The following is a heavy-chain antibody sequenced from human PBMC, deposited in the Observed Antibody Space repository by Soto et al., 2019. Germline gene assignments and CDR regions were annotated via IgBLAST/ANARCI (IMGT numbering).Heavy chain of an antibody. CDR2: MNPNSGNT. V-gene: IGHV1-8*01. Sequence: QVQLVQSGAEVKKPGASVKVSCKASGYTINSYDINWVRQATGQGREGMGWMNPNSGNTVYAQKFQGRVTMTRNTSISTACMELSSLGSEDTAVYSCAGGLNMVRGTSGRRYDKYHYYFMDVWGKGTTVTVSS. CDR3: AGGLNMVRGTSGRRYDKYHYYFMDV. CDR1: GYTINSYD. J-gene: IGHJ6*03. D-gene: IGHD3-10*01.